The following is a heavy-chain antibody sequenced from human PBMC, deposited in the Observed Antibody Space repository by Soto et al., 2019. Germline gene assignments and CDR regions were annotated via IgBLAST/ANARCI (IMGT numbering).Heavy chain of an antibody. D-gene: IGHD3-3*01. Sequence: GSLRLSCAASGFTFRDYYMSWIRHAPGKGLEWVSYISSSSSYTNYADSVKGRFTISRDNAKNSLYLQMNSLGAEDTAVYYCARDPLAYYDFWSGYALNYGMDVWGQGTTVTVSS. J-gene: IGHJ6*02. CDR1: GFTFRDYY. CDR2: ISSSSSYT. CDR3: ARDPLAYYDFWSGYALNYGMDV. V-gene: IGHV3-11*06.